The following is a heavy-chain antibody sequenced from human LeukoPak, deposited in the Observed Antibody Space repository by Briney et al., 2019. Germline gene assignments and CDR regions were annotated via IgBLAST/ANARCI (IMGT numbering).Heavy chain of an antibody. Sequence: SETLSLTCNVSGGSTSSSNYYWGWIRQPPGKGLEWIGGIHYSGNTYYNPSLKSRVTISVDTSKNQFSLKLSSVTAADTAVYYCARLGAGPTYYDFWSGYSSFYFDYWGQGTLVTVSS. D-gene: IGHD3-3*01. CDR1: GGSTSSSNYY. V-gene: IGHV4-39*01. CDR3: ARLGAGPTYYDFWSGYSSFYFDY. CDR2: IHYSGNT. J-gene: IGHJ4*02.